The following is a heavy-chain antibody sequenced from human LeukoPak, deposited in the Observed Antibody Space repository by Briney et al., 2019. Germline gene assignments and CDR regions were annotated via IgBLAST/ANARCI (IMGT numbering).Heavy chain of an antibody. CDR3: ARDVTTAAGTGGHNWIDP. CDR1: GFTFSDYY. CDR2: ISSSGSTI. J-gene: IGHJ5*02. V-gene: IGHV3-11*01. Sequence: PGGSLRLSCAASGFTFSDYYMSWIRQAPGKGLEWVSYISSSGSTIYYADSVKGRFTISRDNAKNSLYLQMNSLRAEDTAVYYCARDVTTAAGTGGHNWIDPWGQGTLVTVSS. D-gene: IGHD6-13*01.